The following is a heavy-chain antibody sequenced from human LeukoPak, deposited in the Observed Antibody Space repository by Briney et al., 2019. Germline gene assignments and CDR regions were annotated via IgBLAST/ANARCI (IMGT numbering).Heavy chain of an antibody. Sequence: PGGSLRLSCAASGFTFDDYAMHWVRQAPGKGLEWVSGISWNSGTIGYADSVKGRFTISRDNAKNSLYLQMNSLRAEDTAVYYCARATGDSSGYYYTQSLTPLDYWGQGTPVTVSS. D-gene: IGHD3-22*01. J-gene: IGHJ4*02. CDR1: GFTFDDYA. CDR2: ISWNSGTI. CDR3: ARATGDSSGYYYTQSLTPLDY. V-gene: IGHV3-9*01.